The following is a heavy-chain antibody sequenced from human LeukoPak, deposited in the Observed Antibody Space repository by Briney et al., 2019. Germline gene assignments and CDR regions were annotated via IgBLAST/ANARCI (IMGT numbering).Heavy chain of an antibody. V-gene: IGHV4-34*01. D-gene: IGHD2-2*02. CDR2: INHSGST. Sequence: SETLSLTCAVYGGSFSGYYWSWIRQPPGKGLEWIGEINHSGSTNYNPSLKSRVTISVDTSKNQFSLKLSSVTAADAAVYYCARGQGYCSSTSCYTPYYYYYGMDVWGQGTTVTVSS. CDR3: ARGQGYCSSTSCYTPYYYYYGMDV. J-gene: IGHJ6*02. CDR1: GGSFSGYY.